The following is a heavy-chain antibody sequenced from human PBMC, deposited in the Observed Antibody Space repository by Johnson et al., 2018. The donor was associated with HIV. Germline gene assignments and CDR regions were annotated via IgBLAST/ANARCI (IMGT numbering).Heavy chain of an antibody. CDR2: IDTAGDT. CDR1: GFTFSSYD. Sequence: EMQLVESGGGLVQPGGSLRLSCAASGFTFSSYDMHWVRQTTGKGLEWVSVIDTAGDTYYAGSVKGRFTISRENAKKSLYLQMNSLRAGDTAVYYCARAGKWSGDAFDIWDQGTTVTVSS. V-gene: IGHV3-13*01. D-gene: IGHD3-10*01. J-gene: IGHJ3*02. CDR3: ARAGKWSGDAFDI.